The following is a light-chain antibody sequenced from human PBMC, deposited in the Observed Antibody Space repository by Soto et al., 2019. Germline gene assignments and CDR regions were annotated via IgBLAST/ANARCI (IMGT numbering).Light chain of an antibody. Sequence: PSSLSASMGDGDTITCLASQSISSYLNWYQQKPGKAPKLLIYQASLLGSGVPSRFSGIGSGTEFTLSMRSLHSDCLATYNCEHYYSAPWTDGQGTKVDI. J-gene: IGKJ1*01. CDR3: EHYYSAPWT. CDR2: QAS. CDR1: QSISSY. V-gene: IGKV1-5*03.